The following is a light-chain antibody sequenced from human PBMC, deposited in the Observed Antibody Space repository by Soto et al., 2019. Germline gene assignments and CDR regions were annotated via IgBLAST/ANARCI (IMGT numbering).Light chain of an antibody. V-gene: IGLV2-14*01. CDR2: DVS. Sequence: QSALTQPASVSGSPGQSITISCTGTSSDVGGYNHVSWYQQYPGKAPKLMIYDVSNRPSGVSNRFSGSKSGNTASLTISGLQAEDEADYYCSSYTRTSTVVFGGGTKVTVL. CDR1: SSDVGGYNH. CDR3: SSYTRTSTVV. J-gene: IGLJ2*01.